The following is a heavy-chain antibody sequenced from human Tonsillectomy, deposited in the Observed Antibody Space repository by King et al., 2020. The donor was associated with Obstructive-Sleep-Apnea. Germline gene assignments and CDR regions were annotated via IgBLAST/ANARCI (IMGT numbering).Heavy chain of an antibody. CDR1: GFTFSSYG. V-gene: IGHV3-33*06. CDR3: AKALGGSPWY. CDR2: IWYDGSNK. J-gene: IGHJ4*02. D-gene: IGHD1-26*01. Sequence: VQLVESGGGVVQPGRSLRLSCAASGFTFSSYGMHWVRQAPGKGLEWVAVIWYDGSNKYYADSVKGRFTISRDNSKNTLYLPMNSLRAADTAVYYCAKALGGSPWYWGQGTLVTVSS.